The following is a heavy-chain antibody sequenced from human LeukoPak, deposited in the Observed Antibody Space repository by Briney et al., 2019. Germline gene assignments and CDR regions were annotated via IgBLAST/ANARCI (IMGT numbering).Heavy chain of an antibody. V-gene: IGHV4-34*01. CDR2: INHSGST. Sequence: TSETLSLTCAVYGGSFSGYYWSWIRQPPGKGLEWIGEINHSGSTNYNPSLKRRVTISVDTSKNQFSLKLSSVTAADTAMYYCARGSEYYYDSSGYYAPNYYYYYYMDVWGKGTTVTVSS. CDR3: ARGSEYYYDSSGYYAPNYYYYYYMDV. D-gene: IGHD3-22*01. J-gene: IGHJ6*03. CDR1: GGSFSGYY.